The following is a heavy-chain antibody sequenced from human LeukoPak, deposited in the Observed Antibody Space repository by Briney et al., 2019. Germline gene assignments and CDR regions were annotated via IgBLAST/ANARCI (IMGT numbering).Heavy chain of an antibody. Sequence: GASVKVSCKASGYTFTSYGISWVRQAPGQGLEWMGWISAYNGNTNYAQKLQGRVTMTTDTSTSTAYMELRGLRSDDTAVYYCARDLLSITMIVVVIPFDYWGQGTLVTVSS. V-gene: IGHV1-18*01. CDR1: GYTFTSYG. CDR2: ISAYNGNT. CDR3: ARDLLSITMIVVVIPFDY. D-gene: IGHD3-22*01. J-gene: IGHJ4*02.